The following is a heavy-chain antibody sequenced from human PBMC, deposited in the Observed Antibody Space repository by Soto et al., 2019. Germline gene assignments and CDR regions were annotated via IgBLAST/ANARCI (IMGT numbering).Heavy chain of an antibody. D-gene: IGHD3-10*01. CDR2: LSQSGAT. CDR3: ARGTRPDTRFGESIFDF. V-gene: IGHV4-31*03. J-gene: IGHJ4*02. CDR1: GASIGSGTYY. Sequence: QVQLQESGPGLVKPSQTLSLTCTVSGASIGSGTYYWHWIRQDPGKGLEWLGWLSQSGATYYNPSLRSRMTISVATSKDQFSLRLTSVTAADTAVYYWARGTRPDTRFGESIFDFWGQGTLVTVSS.